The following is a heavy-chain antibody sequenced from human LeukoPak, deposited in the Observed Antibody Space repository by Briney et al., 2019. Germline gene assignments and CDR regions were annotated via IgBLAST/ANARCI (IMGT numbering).Heavy chain of an antibody. Sequence: ASVKVSCKASGYTFTGYYMHWVRQAPGEGLEWMGWINPNSGGTNYAQKFQGRVTMTRDTSISTAYMELSRLRSDDTAVYYCARGGIVVVVAALRWFDPWGQGTLVTVSS. V-gene: IGHV1-2*02. CDR2: INPNSGGT. CDR3: ARGGIVVVVAALRWFDP. D-gene: IGHD2-15*01. J-gene: IGHJ5*02. CDR1: GYTFTGYY.